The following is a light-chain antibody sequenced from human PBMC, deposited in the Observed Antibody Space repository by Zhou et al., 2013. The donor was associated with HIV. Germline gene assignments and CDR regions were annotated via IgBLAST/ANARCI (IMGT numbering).Light chain of an antibody. CDR2: SAS. CDR3: QQSYTTPET. J-gene: IGKJ4*01. Sequence: DIQMTQSPSSLSASVGDRVTITCRASQGISKWLAWFQQRPGKAPKLLIYSASSLQSGVPSRFSGSGYGTDFTLTISSLQLEDFANYYCQQSYTTPETFGGGTKVE. CDR1: QGISKW. V-gene: IGKV1-39*01.